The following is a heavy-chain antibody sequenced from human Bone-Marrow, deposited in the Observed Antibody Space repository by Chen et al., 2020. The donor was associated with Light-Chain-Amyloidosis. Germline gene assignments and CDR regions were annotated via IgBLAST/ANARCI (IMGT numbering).Heavy chain of an antibody. J-gene: IGHJ5*02. V-gene: IGHV5-51*03. D-gene: IGHD3-22*01. Sequence: EVQLVQSGAEVKKPGDSLKISCKASGYTFTRYWIAWFRQMPGKGLEWMGIIYASHSQVIYSPSFQGQVSMAVEKSSTTAYLQCSSLTASDSAMYFCARTSGDYYDSAGSPFDPWGQGSLVTVSS. CDR1: GYTFTRYW. CDR2: IYASHSQV. CDR3: ARTSGDYYDSAGSPFDP.